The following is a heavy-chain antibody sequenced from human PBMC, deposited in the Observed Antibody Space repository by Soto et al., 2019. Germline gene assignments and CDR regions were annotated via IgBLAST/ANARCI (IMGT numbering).Heavy chain of an antibody. CDR3: AKDSLIAVAGYFDY. J-gene: IGHJ4*02. Sequence: EVQLLESGGGLVQPGGSLRLSCTASGFTFSRFAMSWVRQAPGKWLEWVSVIIGSGGSTYHADSVKGRFTISRDNSKNTLYLQMNSLRAEDTAVYYCAKDSLIAVAGYFDYWGQGTLVTVSS. CDR2: IIGSGGST. CDR1: GFTFSRFA. D-gene: IGHD6-19*01. V-gene: IGHV3-23*01.